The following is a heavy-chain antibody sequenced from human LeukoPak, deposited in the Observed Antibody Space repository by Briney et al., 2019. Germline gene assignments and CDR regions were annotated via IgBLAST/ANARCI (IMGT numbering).Heavy chain of an antibody. D-gene: IGHD6-19*01. V-gene: IGHV3-53*01. CDR3: ARQVAGPYYFDY. CDR2: IYSGDTT. J-gene: IGHJ4*02. CDR1: GLTFSPNY. Sequence: GGSRRLSGAASGLTFSPNYRIWFAKAPGKGLKGVSVIYSGDTTYYADSVKGRFTISRDNSKNTLYLQMNSLRAEDTAVYYCARQVAGPYYFDYWGQGTLVTVSS.